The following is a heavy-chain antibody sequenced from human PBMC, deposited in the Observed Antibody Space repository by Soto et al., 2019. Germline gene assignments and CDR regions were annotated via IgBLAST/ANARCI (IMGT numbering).Heavy chain of an antibody. V-gene: IGHV1-8*01. J-gene: IGHJ6*02. Sequence: ASVKVSCKASGYTFTSYDINWVRQATGQGLEWMGGMNPISGKANYAQKFQGRVTITTNNSTSTAYMELSSLRSEDTAVYYCASELYSSSWYYGMDVWGQGTTVTVSS. D-gene: IGHD6-13*01. CDR1: GYTFTSYD. CDR3: ASELYSSSWYYGMDV. CDR2: MNPISGKA.